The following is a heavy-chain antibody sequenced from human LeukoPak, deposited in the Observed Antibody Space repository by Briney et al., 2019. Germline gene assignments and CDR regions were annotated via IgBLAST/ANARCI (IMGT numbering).Heavy chain of an antibody. CDR1: GFTFSSYS. Sequence: GGSLRLSCAASGFTFSSYSTNWVRQAPGKGLEWVSYISSSSSTIYYADSVKGRFTISRDNAKNSLYLQMNSLRAEDTAVYYCAELGITMIGGVWGKGTTVTISS. J-gene: IGHJ6*04. CDR3: AELGITMIGGV. D-gene: IGHD3-10*02. V-gene: IGHV3-48*04. CDR2: ISSSSSTI.